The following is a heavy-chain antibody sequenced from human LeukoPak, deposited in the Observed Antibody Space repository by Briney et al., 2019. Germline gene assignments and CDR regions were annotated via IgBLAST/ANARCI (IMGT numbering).Heavy chain of an antibody. J-gene: IGHJ3*01. CDR3: AVPGEDASDG. CDR2: ISSSSSYI. CDR1: GFTFSSYS. Sequence: GGSLRLSCAASGFTFSSYSINWVRQAPGKGLEWVSSISSSSSYIYYPDSVKGRFTISRDNAKNSLYLQMDSLRAEDTAVYYCAVPGEDASDGWGERSMVTVYS. D-gene: IGHD3-16*01. V-gene: IGHV3-21*01.